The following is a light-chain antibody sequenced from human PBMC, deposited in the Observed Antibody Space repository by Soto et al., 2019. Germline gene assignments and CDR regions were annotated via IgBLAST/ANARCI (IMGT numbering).Light chain of an antibody. CDR1: SSDVGGYNS. Sequence: QSALTQPPSASGSPGQSVTISCTGTSSDVGGYNSVSWYQQHPGKAPKLMIYDVSKRPSGAPDRFSGSKSGNTASLTVSGLQAEDEADYFCSSYADSNNLVFGGGTKLTVL. V-gene: IGLV2-8*01. CDR2: DVS. CDR3: SSYADSNNLV. J-gene: IGLJ2*01.